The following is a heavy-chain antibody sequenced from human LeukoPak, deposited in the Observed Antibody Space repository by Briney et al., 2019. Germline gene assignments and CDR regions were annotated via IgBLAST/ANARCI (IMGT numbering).Heavy chain of an antibody. Sequence: SETLSLTCTVSGGSISSYFWSWIRQPPGKGLEWIGYIYYSGSTNYNPSLKSRVTISVDTSKNQFSLKLSSVTAADTAVYYCARGPGYSYGFDYWGQGTLVTVSS. J-gene: IGHJ4*02. CDR1: GGSISSYF. V-gene: IGHV4-59*01. CDR3: ARGPGYSYGFDY. D-gene: IGHD5-18*01. CDR2: IYYSGST.